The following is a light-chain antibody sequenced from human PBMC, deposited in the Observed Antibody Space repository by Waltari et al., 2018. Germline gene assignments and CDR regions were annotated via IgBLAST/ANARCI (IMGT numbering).Light chain of an antibody. J-gene: IGKJ3*01. CDR3: QHRGHWPPEAT. CDR1: QSLLHSNGCNC. V-gene: IGKV2-28*01. Sequence: DIVMTQSPLSLPVTPGEPASISCRSSQSLLHSNGCNCLDWYLQKPGQSPQLLIYLGSNRASGVPDRFSGSGSVTDFTLIISSLEPEDFAVYYCQHRGHWPPEATFGPGTKVDIK. CDR2: LGS.